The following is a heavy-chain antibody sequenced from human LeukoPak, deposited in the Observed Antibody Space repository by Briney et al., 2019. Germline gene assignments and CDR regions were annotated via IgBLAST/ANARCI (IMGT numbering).Heavy chain of an antibody. J-gene: IGHJ3*02. V-gene: IGHV4-59*01. CDR1: GGSISSYY. CDR2: IYYSGST. Sequence: PSETLSLTCTVSGGSISSYYWSWIRQPPGKGLEWIGYIYYSGSTNYNPSLKSRVTISVDTSKNQFSLKLSSVTAADTAVYYCARGSRYSGWWPQRSNDAFDIWGQGTMVTVSS. D-gene: IGHD6-19*01. CDR3: ARGSRYSGWWPQRSNDAFDI.